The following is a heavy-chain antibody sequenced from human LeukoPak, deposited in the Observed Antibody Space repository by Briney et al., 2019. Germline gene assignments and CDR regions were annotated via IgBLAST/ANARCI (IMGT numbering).Heavy chain of an antibody. J-gene: IGHJ4*02. CDR3: ARATGTSSSLYDY. V-gene: IGHV3-74*01. CDR2: INSDGSST. D-gene: IGHD1-1*01. CDR1: GFTFNNYW. Sequence: PGGSLRLSCAASGFTFNNYWMHWVRQAPGKGLVWVSHINSDGSSTNYADSVKGRFTISRDNAKNTLYLQMNSLRAEDTAVYYCARATGTSSSLYDYWGQGTPVTVSS.